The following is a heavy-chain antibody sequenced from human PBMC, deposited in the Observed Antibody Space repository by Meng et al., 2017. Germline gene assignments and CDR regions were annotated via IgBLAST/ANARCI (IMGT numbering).Heavy chain of an antibody. J-gene: IGHJ4*02. CDR3: AHSYGSNFDY. D-gene: IGHD5-18*01. CDR2: IWYDGSNK. V-gene: IGHV3-33*01. Sequence: QVRLVGSGGGVVQPGRSLRLSCAASGFTFSSYGMNWVRQAPGKGLEWVAVIWYDGSNKYYADSVKGRFTISRDNSKNTLYLQMNSLRAEDTATYYCAHSYGSNFDYWGQGTLVTVSS. CDR1: GFTFSSYG.